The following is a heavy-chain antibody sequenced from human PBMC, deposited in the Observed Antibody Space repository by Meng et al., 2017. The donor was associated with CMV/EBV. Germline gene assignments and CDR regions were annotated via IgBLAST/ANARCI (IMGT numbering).Heavy chain of an antibody. J-gene: IGHJ4*02. V-gene: IGHV3-30*02. CDR3: ARDGGYCTNGVCYPDY. CDR1: GFTFSSYG. CDR2: IRYDGSNK. D-gene: IGHD2-8*01. Sequence: GGSLRLSCAASGFTFSSYGMHWVRQAPGKGLEWVAFIRYDGSNKYYADSVKGRFTISRDNSKNTLYLQMNSLRAEDTAVYYCARDGGYCTNGVCYPDYWGQGTLVTVSS.